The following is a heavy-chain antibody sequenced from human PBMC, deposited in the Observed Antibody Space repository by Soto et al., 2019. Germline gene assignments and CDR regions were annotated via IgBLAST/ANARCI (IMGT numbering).Heavy chain of an antibody. V-gene: IGHV4-31*03. CDR2: IYYSGST. J-gene: IGHJ4*02. CDR1: GGSISSGGYY. D-gene: IGHD5-18*01. Sequence: PSETLSLTCTVSGGSISSGGYYWSWIRQHPGRGLEWIGYIYYSGSTYYNPSPKSRVTISVDTSKNQFSLKLSSVTAADTAVYYCAYGRYGCFDYWGQGTLVTVSS. CDR3: AYGRYGCFDY.